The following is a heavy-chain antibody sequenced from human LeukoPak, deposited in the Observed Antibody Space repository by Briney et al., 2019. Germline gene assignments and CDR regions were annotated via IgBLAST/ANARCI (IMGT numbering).Heavy chain of an antibody. J-gene: IGHJ3*02. D-gene: IGHD2-15*01. Sequence: PSETLSLTCAVSGGSISSSNWWSWVRQPPGKGLEWIGEIYHSGGTNYNPSLKSRVTISVDTSNNQFSLRLGSVTAADTAVYHCARHCCSGPAKRVFDIWGQGTMVTVSS. CDR3: ARHCCSGPAKRVFDI. V-gene: IGHV4-4*02. CDR2: IYHSGGT. CDR1: GGSISSSNW.